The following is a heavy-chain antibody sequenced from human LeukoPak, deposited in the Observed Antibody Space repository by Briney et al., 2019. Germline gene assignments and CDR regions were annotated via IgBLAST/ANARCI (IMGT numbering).Heavy chain of an antibody. Sequence: GGSLRLSCAASGFPFSDYWMDWVRQAPGKGLEWVSAISGSGGSTYYADSVKGRFTISRDNSKNTLYLQMNSLRAEDTAVYYCAKVRRWLQLLFDYWGQGTLVTVSS. D-gene: IGHD5-24*01. CDR2: ISGSGGST. CDR1: GFPFSDYW. J-gene: IGHJ4*02. CDR3: AKVRRWLQLLFDY. V-gene: IGHV3-23*01.